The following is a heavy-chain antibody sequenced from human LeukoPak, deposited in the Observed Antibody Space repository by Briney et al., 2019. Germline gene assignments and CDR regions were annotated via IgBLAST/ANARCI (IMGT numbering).Heavy chain of an antibody. CDR2: INPNSGGT. Sequence: ASVKVSCKASGYTFTSYDINWVRQAPGQGLEWMGWINPNSGGTNYAQKFQGRVTMTRDTSISTAYMELSRLRSDDTAVYYCARSIFEVRGVIITENAFDIWGQGTMVTVSS. CDR3: ARSIFEVRGVIITENAFDI. CDR1: GYTFTSYD. D-gene: IGHD3-10*01. V-gene: IGHV1-2*02. J-gene: IGHJ3*02.